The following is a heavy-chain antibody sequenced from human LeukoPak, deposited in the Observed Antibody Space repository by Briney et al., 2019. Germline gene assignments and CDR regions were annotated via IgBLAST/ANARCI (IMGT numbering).Heavy chain of an antibody. D-gene: IGHD3-22*01. CDR3: ARPLDSSGTALGY. CDR1: GYTFTGYY. V-gene: IGHV1-2*02. Sequence: ASVKVSCKTSGYTFTGYYMHWVRQAPGQGLEWMGWINPNSGGTNYAQKFQGRVTMTRDKSISTAYLQWSSLKASDTAMYYCARPLDSSGTALGYWGQGTLVTVSS. J-gene: IGHJ4*02. CDR2: INPNSGGT.